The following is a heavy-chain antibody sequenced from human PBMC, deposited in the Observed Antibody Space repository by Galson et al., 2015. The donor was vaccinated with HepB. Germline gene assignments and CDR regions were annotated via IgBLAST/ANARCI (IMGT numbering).Heavy chain of an antibody. CDR3: ARRPITLVRGGHFDY. V-gene: IGHV4-39*01. J-gene: IGHJ4*02. D-gene: IGHD3-10*01. Sequence: ETLSLTCTVSGGSISSSSYYWGWIRQPPGKGLEWIGSFYYDGSTYYNPSLKSRVTISVDTSKNHFSLRLNSVTAADTAVYYCARRPITLVRGGHFDYWGQGTLVTVSS. CDR2: FYYDGST. CDR1: GGSISSSSYY.